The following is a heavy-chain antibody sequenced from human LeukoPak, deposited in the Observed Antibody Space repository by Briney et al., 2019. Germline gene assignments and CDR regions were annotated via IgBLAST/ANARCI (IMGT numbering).Heavy chain of an antibody. D-gene: IGHD1-1*01. CDR2: ISGSGDDT. J-gene: IGHJ6*03. Sequence: PGGSLRLSCAASGFTFSTHAMSWARQAPGRGLEWVSGISGSGDDTFYAESVKGRVTISRDNSKNTLYLQMSSLRSEDTAVYYCAKGGHWQFRFRHYSYYYIDVWGKGTTVTVSS. CDR3: AKGGHWQFRFRHYSYYYIDV. CDR1: GFTFSTHA. V-gene: IGHV3-23*01.